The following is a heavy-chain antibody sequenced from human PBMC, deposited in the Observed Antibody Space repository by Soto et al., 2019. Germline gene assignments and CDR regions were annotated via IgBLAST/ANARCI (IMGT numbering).Heavy chain of an antibody. V-gene: IGHV3-23*05. CDR1: GFIFRNHV. D-gene: IGHD3-3*01. CDR2: IYNSGDCS. Sequence: PGGSLRLSCVASGFIFRNHVLNWVRQAPGKGLEWVSAIYNSGDCSFYAYSVKGRFIISRDNSKDTVFFHMNNLRPEDTAFYYCAKIPSRGMIFGAGSWGQGTLVTVSS. CDR3: AKIPSRGMIFGAGS. J-gene: IGHJ5*02.